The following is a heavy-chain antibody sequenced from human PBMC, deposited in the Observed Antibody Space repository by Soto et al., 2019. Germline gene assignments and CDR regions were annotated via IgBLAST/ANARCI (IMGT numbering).Heavy chain of an antibody. Sequence: QITLKESGPTLVKPTQTLTLTCTFSGFSLSTSGVGVAWILQPPREALEWLALIYWDDDKRYRPSLESRLTITKDTSKNQVVLTMTNMDSVDTATYYCAYLPCSGGSCYWFSFSGMDVWGQGTTVTVSS. CDR3: AYLPCSGGSCYWFSFSGMDV. V-gene: IGHV2-5*02. CDR1: GFSLSTSGVG. J-gene: IGHJ6*02. CDR2: IYWDDDK. D-gene: IGHD2-15*01.